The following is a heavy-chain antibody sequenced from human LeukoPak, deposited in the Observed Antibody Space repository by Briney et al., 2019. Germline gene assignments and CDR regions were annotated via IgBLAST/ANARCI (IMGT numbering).Heavy chain of an antibody. CDR3: ARDSGSGSFDY. V-gene: IGHV3-74*03. J-gene: IGHJ4*02. Sequence: GGSLRLSCAASDFTDSSNYMSWVRQAPGKGVVWVSRIYNDGNSTTYADSVKGRFTISRDNAKNTLYLQMNSLRAEDTAVYYCARDSGSGSFDYWGQGTLVTVSS. CDR2: IYNDGNST. CDR1: DFTDSSNY. D-gene: IGHD3-10*01.